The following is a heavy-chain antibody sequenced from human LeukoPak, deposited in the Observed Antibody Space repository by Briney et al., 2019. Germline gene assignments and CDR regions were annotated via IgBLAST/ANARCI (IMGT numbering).Heavy chain of an antibody. CDR2: INWGSAQI. J-gene: IGHJ4*02. D-gene: IGHD6-13*01. V-gene: IGHV3-9*01. CDR3: AKGSLSLAASAFDS. Sequence: GGSLRLSCAASGFNFGDFAMNWVRQPPGKGLEWVSSINWGSAQIFYADSVKGRFTISRDSTKNSLYLEISSLRPEDTARYYCAKGSLSLAASAFDSWGQGTPVIVSS. CDR1: GFNFGDFA.